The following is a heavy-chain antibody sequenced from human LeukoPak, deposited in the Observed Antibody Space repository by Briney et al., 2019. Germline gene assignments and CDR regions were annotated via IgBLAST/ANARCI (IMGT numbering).Heavy chain of an antibody. D-gene: IGHD3-3*01. CDR3: TTVPHLRFLEWLPTQLRVPYFDY. V-gene: IGHV3-15*01. CDR2: IKSKTDGGTT. J-gene: IGHJ4*02. Sequence: GGSLRLSCAASGFTFSNAWMSWVRQAPGKGLEWVGRIKSKTDGGTTDYAAPVKGRFTISRDDSKNTLYLQMNSLKTEDAAVYYCTTVPHLRFLEWLPTQLRVPYFDYWGQGTLVTVSS. CDR1: GFTFSNAW.